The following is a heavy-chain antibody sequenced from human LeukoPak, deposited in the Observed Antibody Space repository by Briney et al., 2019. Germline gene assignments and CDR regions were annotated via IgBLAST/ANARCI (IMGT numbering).Heavy chain of an antibody. CDR3: ARAYCSSTSCYYWYFDL. V-gene: IGHV3-53*01. CDR2: IYSGGST. D-gene: IGHD2-2*01. CDR1: GFTVSSNY. J-gene: IGHJ2*01. Sequence: GGSLRLSCAASGFTVSSNYMSWVRQAPGKGLEWVSVIYSGGSTYYADSVKGRFTISRDNSKNTLYLQMNSLRAEDTAVYYCARAYCSSTSCYYWYFDLWGRGTLVTISS.